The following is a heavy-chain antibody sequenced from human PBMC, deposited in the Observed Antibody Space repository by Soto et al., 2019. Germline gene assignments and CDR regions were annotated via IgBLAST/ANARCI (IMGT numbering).Heavy chain of an antibody. CDR1: GGSFSGYY. V-gene: IGHV4-34*01. CDR3: ATDCTNGVCYGY. Sequence: PSETLSLTCAVYGGSFSGYYWSWIRQPPGKGLEWIGEINHSGSTNYNPSLKSRVTISVDTSKNQFSLKLSSVTAADTAVYYCATDCTNGVCYGYWGQGTLVTVSS. D-gene: IGHD2-8*01. CDR2: INHSGST. J-gene: IGHJ4*02.